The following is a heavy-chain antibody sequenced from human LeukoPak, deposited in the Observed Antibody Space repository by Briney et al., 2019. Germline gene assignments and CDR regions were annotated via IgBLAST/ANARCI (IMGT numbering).Heavy chain of an antibody. Sequence: SETLSLTCTVSGGSISSYYWSWIRQPPGKGLEWIGYIYYSGSTNYNPSLKSRVSISGDTSKNQSSLKVNSVTAADTTVYYCARIVGASYGMDVWGQGTTVTVSS. CDR1: GGSISSYY. CDR2: IYYSGST. CDR3: ARIVGASYGMDV. D-gene: IGHD1-26*01. J-gene: IGHJ6*02. V-gene: IGHV4-59*01.